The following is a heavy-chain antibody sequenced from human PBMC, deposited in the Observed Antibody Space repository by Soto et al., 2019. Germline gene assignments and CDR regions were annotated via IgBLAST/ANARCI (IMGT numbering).Heavy chain of an antibody. CDR1: GFTFSSYG. J-gene: IGHJ4*02. V-gene: IGHV3-33*01. D-gene: IGHD2-15*01. CDR2: IWYDGSNK. Sequence: QVQLVESGGGVVQPGRSLRLSCAASGFTFSSYGMHWVRQAPGKGLEWVAVIWYDGSNKYYADSVKGRFTIYRDNSKNTLYLQMNSRRAEDTAVYYCARDGGVVVAAHYFDFWGQGTLVTVSS. CDR3: ARDGGVVVAAHYFDF.